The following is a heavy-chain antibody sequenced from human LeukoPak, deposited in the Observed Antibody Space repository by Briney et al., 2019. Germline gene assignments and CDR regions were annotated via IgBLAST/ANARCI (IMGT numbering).Heavy chain of an antibody. J-gene: IGHJ3*02. CDR1: GFNFNSYA. Sequence: GGSLRLSCEAAGFNFNSYAMTWVRQAPGKGLEWVAAMTAGGGTSYYADSVKGRFTISRDNSKNIAYVQMNSLSGDDTAVYFCAKTYSSGWRRGVGAFVKWGQGTMVTVSS. CDR3: AKTYSSGWRRGVGAFVK. V-gene: IGHV3-23*01. CDR2: MTAGGGTS. D-gene: IGHD6-19*01.